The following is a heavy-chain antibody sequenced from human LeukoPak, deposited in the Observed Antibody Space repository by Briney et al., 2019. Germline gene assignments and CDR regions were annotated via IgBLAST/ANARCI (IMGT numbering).Heavy chain of an antibody. CDR3: ARGFRSGLFDP. V-gene: IGHV4-59*11. Sequence: SETLSLTCTVSGGSISSHYWSWIRQPPGMGLEWIGYIYYSGSTNYNPSLKSRVTISVDTSKNQFSLKLSSVTAADTAVYYCARGFRSGLFDPWGQGTLVTVSS. CDR2: IYYSGST. CDR1: GGSISSHY. D-gene: IGHD3-3*01. J-gene: IGHJ5*02.